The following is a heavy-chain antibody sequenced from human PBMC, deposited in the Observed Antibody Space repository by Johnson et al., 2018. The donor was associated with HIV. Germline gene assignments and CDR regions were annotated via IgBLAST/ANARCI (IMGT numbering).Heavy chain of an antibody. J-gene: IGHJ3*02. CDR2: IYITGAT. CDR3: ARKRCGGDCYSWVDDAFDI. D-gene: IGHD2-21*02. V-gene: IGHV3-53*01. CDR1: GFTVSRNY. Sequence: VQLLESGGGVIQPGGSLRLSCAASGFTVSRNYMSWVRQAPGRGLAWVSTIYITGATYFADSVRGRFTISRDNSDNTLYLQMNSLRAEDTAVYYCARKRCGGDCYSWVDDAFDIWGQGTMVTVSS.